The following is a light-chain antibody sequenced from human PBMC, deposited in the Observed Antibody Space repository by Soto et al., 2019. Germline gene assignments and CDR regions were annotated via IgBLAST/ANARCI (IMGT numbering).Light chain of an antibody. CDR3: QQYESFST. CDR2: EVS. Sequence: DIQMTQSPSTLSASVGDRVTITCRPSQGIRGWLAWYQQKPGKAPKILMYEVSKLIGGVPSRFSGSGTGTEFTLTISGLQPDDFATYYFQQYESFSTFGQGTKVEIK. CDR1: QGIRGW. J-gene: IGKJ2*01. V-gene: IGKV1-5*03.